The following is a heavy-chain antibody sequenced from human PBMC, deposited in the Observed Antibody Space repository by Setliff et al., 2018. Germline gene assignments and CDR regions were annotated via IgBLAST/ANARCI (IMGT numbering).Heavy chain of an antibody. D-gene: IGHD3-10*01. CDR3: FGAGTCSY. CDR1: GFTYNNDW. J-gene: IGHJ4*02. CDR2: INPDGSEK. V-gene: IGHV3-7*01. Sequence: LSLSCGASGFTYNNDWVSWVRQAPGKGLEWLASINPDGSEKYYVDSVKGRFTISRDNAKNSLSLQMNSLRTEDTAVYYCFGAGTCSYWGQGTQVTVSS.